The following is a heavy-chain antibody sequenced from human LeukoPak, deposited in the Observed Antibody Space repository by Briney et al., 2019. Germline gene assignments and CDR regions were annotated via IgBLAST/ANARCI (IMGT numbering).Heavy chain of an antibody. CDR1: GYTFTGYY. Sequence: VKVSCKASGYTFTGYYMHWVRQAPGQGLEWMGWINPNSGGTNYAQKFQGRVTMTRDTSISTAYMELSRLRSDDTAVYYCARSSYCSGGSCYFRFDPWGQGTLVTVSS. J-gene: IGHJ5*02. V-gene: IGHV1-2*02. CDR2: INPNSGGT. D-gene: IGHD2-15*01. CDR3: ARSSYCSGGSCYFRFDP.